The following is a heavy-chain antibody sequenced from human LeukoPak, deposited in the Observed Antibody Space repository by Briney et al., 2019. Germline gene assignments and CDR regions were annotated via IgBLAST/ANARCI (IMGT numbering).Heavy chain of an antibody. Sequence: GGSLRLSCAASGFSLSNYTMNWVRQAPGKGLEWVSSISSSSSYIHYAVSVKGRFTISRDNAKNSLYLQMNSLRAEDTAVYYCARYLPYDSSGYYPYSYNYYYMDVWGKGTTVTVSS. CDR1: GFSLSNYT. J-gene: IGHJ6*03. V-gene: IGHV3-21*01. CDR3: ARYLPYDSSGYYPYSYNYYYMDV. CDR2: ISSSSSYI. D-gene: IGHD3-22*01.